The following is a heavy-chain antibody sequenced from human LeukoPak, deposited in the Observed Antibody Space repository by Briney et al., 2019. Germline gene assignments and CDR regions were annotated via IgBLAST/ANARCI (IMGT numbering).Heavy chain of an antibody. D-gene: IGHD4-11*01. CDR2: IYHSGST. V-gene: IGHV4-38-2*01. J-gene: IGHJ4*02. Sequence: SESLSPTCAVSGYSISSGYFWGWIRQPPGKGLEWIGSIYHSGSTYYNPSLKSRVTISVDTSKNQFSLKVNSVTAADTAVYYCARLTTTSPEDFWGQGTLVTVSS. CDR1: GYSISSGYF. CDR3: ARLTTTSPEDF.